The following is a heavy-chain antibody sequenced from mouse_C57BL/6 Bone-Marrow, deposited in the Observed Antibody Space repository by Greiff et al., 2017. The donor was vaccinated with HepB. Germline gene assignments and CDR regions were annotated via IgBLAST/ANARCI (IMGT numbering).Heavy chain of an antibody. V-gene: IGHV1-26*01. CDR1: GYTFTDYY. CDR3: ARNYYGNHYYAMDY. D-gene: IGHD2-1*01. Sequence: VQLQQSGPELVKPGASVKISCKASGYTFTDYYMNWVKQSHGKSLEWIGDINPNNGGTSYNQKFKGKATLTVDKSSSTAYMERRSLTSEDSAVYYCARNYYGNHYYAMDYWVQGTSVTVSS. J-gene: IGHJ4*01. CDR2: INPNNGGT.